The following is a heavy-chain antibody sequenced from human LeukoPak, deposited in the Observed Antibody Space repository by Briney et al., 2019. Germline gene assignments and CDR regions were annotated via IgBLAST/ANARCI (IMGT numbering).Heavy chain of an antibody. V-gene: IGHV1-18*01. CDR3: ASRYCSSTSCYGTLDY. CDR2: ISAYNGNT. Sequence: ASLKVSCKASGYTFTSSGISWVRQAPGQGLEWMGWISAYNGNTNYAQELQGRVTMTTDTSTSTAYMELRSLRSDDTAVHYCASRYCSSTSCYGTLDYWGQGTLVTVSS. D-gene: IGHD2-2*01. J-gene: IGHJ4*02. CDR1: GYTFTSSG.